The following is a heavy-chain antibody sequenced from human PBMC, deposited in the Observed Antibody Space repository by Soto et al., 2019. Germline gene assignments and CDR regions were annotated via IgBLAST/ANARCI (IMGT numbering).Heavy chain of an antibody. V-gene: IGHV4-59*08. CDR3: ARHEVRFLTGDSYYYMDV. Sequence: SETLSLTCTVSGGSISSYYWSWIRQPPGKGLEWIGYIYYSGSTNYNPSLKSRVTKSVDTSKNQFSLKLSSVTAADTAVYYCARHEVRFLTGDSYYYMDVWGKGTTVTVSS. D-gene: IGHD3-3*01. CDR2: IYYSGST. CDR1: GGSISSYY. J-gene: IGHJ6*03.